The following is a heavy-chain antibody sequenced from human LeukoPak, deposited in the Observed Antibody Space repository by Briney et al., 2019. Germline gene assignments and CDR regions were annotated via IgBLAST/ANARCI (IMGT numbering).Heavy chain of an antibody. CDR3: ARLRGIGAEYWYFDL. V-gene: IGHV3-48*02. J-gene: IGHJ2*01. CDR1: GFTFRSFT. D-gene: IGHD5-24*01. Sequence: GGSLRLSRVASGFTFRSFTMNWVRQAPGKGLEWVSYISSSSTSKNYADSVKGRFTISRDNAKNSLFLQMNSLRDEDTAVYYCARLRGIGAEYWYFDLWGRGSLVTVSS. CDR2: ISSSSTSK.